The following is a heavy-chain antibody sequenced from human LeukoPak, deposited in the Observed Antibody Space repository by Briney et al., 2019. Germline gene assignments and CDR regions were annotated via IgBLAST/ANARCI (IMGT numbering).Heavy chain of an antibody. Sequence: GGSLRLSCAASGFTVSSNYMSWVRQAPGKGLEWVSVIYSGGSTYYADSVKGRFTISRDNSKNTLYLQMNSLRAEDTAVYYCARRVVVRIIPAAWFDPWGQGTLVTVSS. CDR3: ARRVVVRIIPAAWFDP. V-gene: IGHV3-53*01. D-gene: IGHD3-22*01. J-gene: IGHJ5*02. CDR2: IYSGGST. CDR1: GFTVSSNY.